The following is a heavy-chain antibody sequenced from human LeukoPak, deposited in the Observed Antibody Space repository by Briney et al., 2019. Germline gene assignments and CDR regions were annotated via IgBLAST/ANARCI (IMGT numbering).Heavy chain of an antibody. V-gene: IGHV3-23*01. CDR2: ISGSGGST. J-gene: IGHJ6*02. D-gene: IGHD2-2*01. Sequence: PGGSLRLSCAASGFTFSSYAMSWVRQAPGKGLEWVSAISGSGGSTYYADSVKGRFTISRDNSKNTLYLQMNRLRAEDKAVYYCAKSEIVVVPAAMLANYYYYGMDVWGQGTTVTVSS. CDR3: AKSEIVVVPAAMLANYYYYGMDV. CDR1: GFTFSSYA.